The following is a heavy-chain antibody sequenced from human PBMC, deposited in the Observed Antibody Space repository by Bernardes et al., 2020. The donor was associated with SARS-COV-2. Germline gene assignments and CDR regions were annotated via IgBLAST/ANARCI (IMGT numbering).Heavy chain of an antibody. V-gene: IGHV3-33*08. Sequence: GGSLRLSCAASGFTFSRFALHWVRQAPGKGLEWVGVIWYDGSNKYYAEAVKGRFSISRDNFKNTMHLQISSLRVEDTAVYYCARDGRLGSGDFYGMDVWGQGTTVTVSS. D-gene: IGHD1-26*01. CDR1: GFTFSRFA. CDR2: IWYDGSNK. CDR3: ARDGRLGSGDFYGMDV. J-gene: IGHJ6*02.